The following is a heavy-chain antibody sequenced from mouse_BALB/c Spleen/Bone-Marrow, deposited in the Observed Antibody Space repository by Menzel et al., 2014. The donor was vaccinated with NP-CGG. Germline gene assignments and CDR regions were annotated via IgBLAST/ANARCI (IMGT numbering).Heavy chain of an antibody. D-gene: IGHD1-1*01. CDR2: IRNKANGYTT. J-gene: IGHJ2*01. V-gene: IGHV7-3*02. CDR3: AGDRGGLLHDY. CDR1: GFTFTDYY. Sequence: EVKLVESGGGLVQPGGSLRLSCATSGFTFTDYYMSWVRQPPGKALEWLGFIRNKANGYTTEYSASVKGRFTISRDNSQSILYLQMNTLRAEDSATYYCAGDRGGLLHDYWGQGTTLTVSS.